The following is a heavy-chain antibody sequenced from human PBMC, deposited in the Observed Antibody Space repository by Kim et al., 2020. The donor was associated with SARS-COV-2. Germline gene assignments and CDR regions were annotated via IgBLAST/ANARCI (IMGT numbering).Heavy chain of an antibody. CDR2: ISAYNGNT. V-gene: IGHV1-18*01. CDR3: ARKIPFFITGTTGYYYGMDV. Sequence: ASVKVSCKASGYTFTSYGISWVRQAPGQGLEWMGWISAYNGNTNYAQKLQGRVTMTTDTSTSTAYMELRSLRSDDTAVYYCARKIPFFITGTTGYYYGMDVWGQGTTVTVSS. D-gene: IGHD1-7*01. J-gene: IGHJ6*02. CDR1: GYTFTSYG.